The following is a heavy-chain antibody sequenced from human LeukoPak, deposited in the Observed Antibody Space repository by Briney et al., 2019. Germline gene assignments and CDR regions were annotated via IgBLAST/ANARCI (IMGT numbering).Heavy chain of an antibody. CDR1: GFTFSSYA. D-gene: IGHD3-10*01. J-gene: IGHJ4*02. Sequence: GALRLSCAASGFTFSSYAMSWVRQAPGKGLEWVSAISGSGGSTYYADSVKGRFTISRDNAKNSLYLQMNSLRAEDTAVYYCARDWEQYYYGSDFDYWGQGTLVTVSS. V-gene: IGHV3-23*01. CDR3: ARDWEQYYYGSDFDY. CDR2: ISGSGGST.